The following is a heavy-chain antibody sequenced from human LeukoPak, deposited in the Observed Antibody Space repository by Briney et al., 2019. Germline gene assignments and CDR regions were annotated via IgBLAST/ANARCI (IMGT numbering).Heavy chain of an antibody. CDR2: IKGDGSDT. CDR1: GFSFSSYW. CDR3: ATQAYAVFDY. J-gene: IGHJ4*02. D-gene: IGHD2-2*01. Sequence: GGSLRLSCVASGFSFSSYWMSWVRQAPGKGLEWVANIKGDGSDTYYADSVRGRFTISRDNAKKSLYLQMSSLRAEDTAVYYCATQAYAVFDYWGQGTLVTVSS. V-gene: IGHV3-7*03.